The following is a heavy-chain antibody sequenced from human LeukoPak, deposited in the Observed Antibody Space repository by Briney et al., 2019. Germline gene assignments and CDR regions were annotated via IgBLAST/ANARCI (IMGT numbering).Heavy chain of an antibody. Sequence: GGSLRLSCAASGFTFSDYWLSWVRQAPGKGLEWVASIKQDESEKYYVDSVKGRFSVSRGSAEKSVYLQMNSLRVDDTAVYYCARPTNTWHLEYWGQGTLVTVSS. CDR1: GFTFSDYW. V-gene: IGHV3-7*01. CDR3: ARPTNTWHLEY. CDR2: IKQDESEK. J-gene: IGHJ4*02.